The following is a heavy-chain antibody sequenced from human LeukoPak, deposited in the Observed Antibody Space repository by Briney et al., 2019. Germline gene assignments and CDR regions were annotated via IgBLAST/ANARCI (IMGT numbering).Heavy chain of an antibody. CDR3: ARDQQWFGESNWFDP. CDR2: ISYDGSNK. V-gene: IGHV3-30*04. D-gene: IGHD3-10*01. J-gene: IGHJ5*02. Sequence: GGSLRLPCAASGITFSSYAMHWVRQAPGKGLEWVAVISYDGSNKYYADSVKGRFTISRDNSKNTLYLQMNSLRAEDTAVYYCARDQQWFGESNWFDPWGQGTLVTVSS. CDR1: GITFSSYA.